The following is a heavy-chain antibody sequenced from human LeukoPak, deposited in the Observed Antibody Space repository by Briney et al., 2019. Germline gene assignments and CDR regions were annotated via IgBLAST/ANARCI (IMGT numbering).Heavy chain of an antibody. V-gene: IGHV1-18*01. J-gene: IGHJ5*02. CDR2: ISAYNGNT. CDR1: GYTFTSYG. CDR3: AKGVTSGYPANWFDP. Sequence: PGASVKVSCKASGYTFTSYGISWVRQAPGQGLEWMGWISAYNGNTNYAQKLQGRVTMTTDTSTSTAYMELRSLRSDDTAMYYCAKGVTSGYPANWFDPWGQGTLVTVSS. D-gene: IGHD3-22*01.